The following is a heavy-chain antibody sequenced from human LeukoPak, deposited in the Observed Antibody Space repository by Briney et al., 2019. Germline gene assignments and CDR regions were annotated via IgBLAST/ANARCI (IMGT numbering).Heavy chain of an antibody. J-gene: IGHJ6*03. D-gene: IGHD3-10*01. CDR2: ISSSGSYI. CDR3: ARDMEAYYMDV. CDR1: GFTFSSYS. V-gene: IGHV3-21*01. Sequence: GRSLRLSCAASGFTFSSYSMNWVRQAPGKGLEWVSSISSSGSYIYYADSVKGRFTISRDNAKNSLYLQMNSLRAEDTAVYYCARDMEAYYMDVWGKGTTVTVSS.